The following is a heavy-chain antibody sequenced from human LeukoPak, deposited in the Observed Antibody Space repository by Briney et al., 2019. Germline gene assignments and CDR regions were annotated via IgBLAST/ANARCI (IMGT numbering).Heavy chain of an antibody. CDR2: LYYSGST. Sequence: SETLSLTCTVSGASISSRSYYWGWIRQPPGKGLEWIGSLYYSGSTYYNPSLKSRVTMSVDTSKTQFSLKLSSVTAADTAVYYCARAYCGGDCYLAPYYFDYWGQGTLVTVSS. V-gene: IGHV4-39*07. J-gene: IGHJ4*02. D-gene: IGHD2-21*02. CDR3: ARAYCGGDCYLAPYYFDY. CDR1: GASISSRSYY.